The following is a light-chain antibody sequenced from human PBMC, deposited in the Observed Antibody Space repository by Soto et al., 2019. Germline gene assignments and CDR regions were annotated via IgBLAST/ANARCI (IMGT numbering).Light chain of an antibody. J-gene: IGKJ1*01. Sequence: QMTQSPSSVSASLGDRLIITCRASQSVSSWLAWYQQKPGKAPKLLIYDASTLESGVPSRFSGSGSGTEFTLTITSLQPDDFATYYCQQFHSYSPTFGQGTKVDIK. CDR1: QSVSSW. V-gene: IGKV1-5*01. CDR2: DAS. CDR3: QQFHSYSPT.